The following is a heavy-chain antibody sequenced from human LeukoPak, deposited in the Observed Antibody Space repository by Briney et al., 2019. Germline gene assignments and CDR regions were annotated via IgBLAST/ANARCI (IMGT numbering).Heavy chain of an antibody. CDR2: ISAYNGNT. Sequence: GASVKVSCKASGYTFTSYGISWVRQAPGQGLEWMGWISAYNGNTNYAQKLQGRVTMTTDTSTSTAYMELRSLRSDDTAVYYCARDEGGVVVAARDYWGQGTLVTVSS. V-gene: IGHV1-18*01. CDR1: GYTFTSYG. CDR3: ARDEGGVVVAARDY. D-gene: IGHD2-15*01. J-gene: IGHJ4*02.